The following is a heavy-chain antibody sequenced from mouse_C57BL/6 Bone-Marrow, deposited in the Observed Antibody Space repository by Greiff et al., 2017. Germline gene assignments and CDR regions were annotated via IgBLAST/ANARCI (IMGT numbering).Heavy chain of an antibody. D-gene: IGHD2-3*01. CDR1: GYTFTSYW. J-gene: IGHJ2*01. CDR3: ARGGWLLQFFDY. V-gene: IGHV1-72*01. CDR2: IYPNSGGT. Sequence: QVQLQQPGAELVKPGASVKLSCKASGYTFTSYWMHWVKQRPGRGLEWIGMIYPNSGGTKYNEKFKSKTTLTVDKPSSTAYMQLSSLTSEDSAVYYCARGGWLLQFFDYWGQGTTLTVSS.